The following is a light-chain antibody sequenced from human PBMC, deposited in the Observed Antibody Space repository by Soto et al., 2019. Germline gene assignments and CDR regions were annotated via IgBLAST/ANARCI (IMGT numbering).Light chain of an antibody. J-gene: IGKJ3*01. Sequence: DIVMTQSPDSLAVSLGERATINCKSSQSVLYSSNNKNYLAWFQQKPGQPPKLLIYWASTRGSGVPDRFSGSGSGTEFTLTINSLQAEDVAVYYCQQDFNVPFNFGPGTNVAIK. CDR1: QSVLYSSNNKNY. CDR2: WAS. CDR3: QQDFNVPFN. V-gene: IGKV4-1*01.